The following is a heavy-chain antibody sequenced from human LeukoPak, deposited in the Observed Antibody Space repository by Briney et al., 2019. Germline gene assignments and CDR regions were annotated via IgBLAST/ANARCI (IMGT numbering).Heavy chain of an antibody. Sequence: PGGSLRLSCAASGFTFTSYAMSWVRQAPGKGLEWVSAISGSGRSTYYADSVKGRFTISRDNSESTLYLQMNSLRAEDTAVYYCAGYNCSSTSCYTGGFDYWGQGTLVTVSS. CDR2: ISGSGRST. CDR3: AGYNCSSTSCYTGGFDY. J-gene: IGHJ4*02. CDR1: GFTFTSYA. D-gene: IGHD2-2*02. V-gene: IGHV3-23*01.